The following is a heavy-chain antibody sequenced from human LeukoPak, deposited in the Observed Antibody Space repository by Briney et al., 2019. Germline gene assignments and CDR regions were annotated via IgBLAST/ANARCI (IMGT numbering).Heavy chain of an antibody. D-gene: IGHD5-18*01. CDR3: AKDRGYSYGIDY. CDR2: ISYDGSNK. CDR1: GFTFSSYG. J-gene: IGHJ4*02. Sequence: PGGSLRLSCAASGFTFSSYGMHWVRQAPGKGLEWVAVISYDGSNKYYADSVKGRFTISRDNSKNTLYLQMNSLRAEDTAVYYCAKDRGYSYGIDYWGQGTLVTVSS. V-gene: IGHV3-30*18.